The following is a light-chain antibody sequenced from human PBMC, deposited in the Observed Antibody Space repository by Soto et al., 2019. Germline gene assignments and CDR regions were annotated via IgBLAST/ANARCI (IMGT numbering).Light chain of an antibody. Sequence: DILMTQSPSSLSASVGYRFTITCRASQSISSYLNWYQQKPGKAPKLLIYAASTLQSGVPSRLSGSGSGTDFTLTISSLQPEDFPTYYCQQLNSYPSFGQGTRLEIK. J-gene: IGKJ5*01. V-gene: IGKV1-39*01. CDR1: QSISSY. CDR2: AAS. CDR3: QQLNSYPS.